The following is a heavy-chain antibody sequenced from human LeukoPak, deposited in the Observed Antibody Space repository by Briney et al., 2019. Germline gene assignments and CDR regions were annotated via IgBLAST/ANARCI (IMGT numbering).Heavy chain of an antibody. D-gene: IGHD3-22*01. CDR2: IGGGGSTI. J-gene: IGHJ4*02. V-gene: IGHV3-48*03. CDR1: VFTFSSSE. CDR3: ARASYDSRGDRSYFDY. Sequence: QPGESLRLSCAVSVFTFSSSEMNSVRQTPGKGQELHSYIGGGGSTIYYADSVKGLFTISRDNAKNSVYLQMNSLRVEDTALYYCARASYDSRGDRSYFDYWGQGTLVTVSS.